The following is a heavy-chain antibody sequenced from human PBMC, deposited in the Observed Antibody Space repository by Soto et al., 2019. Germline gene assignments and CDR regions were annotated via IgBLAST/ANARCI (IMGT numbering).Heavy chain of an antibody. Sequence: QVQLVESGGGVVQPGRSLRLSCAASGFTFSSYGMHWVRQAPGKGLEWVAVIWYDGSNKYYADSVKGRFTISRDNSKNTLYLQMNSLRAEGTAVYYCARGMVRGVIRVAFDYWGQGTLVTVSS. J-gene: IGHJ4*02. CDR3: ARGMVRGVIRVAFDY. CDR1: GFTFSSYG. CDR2: IWYDGSNK. V-gene: IGHV3-33*01. D-gene: IGHD3-10*01.